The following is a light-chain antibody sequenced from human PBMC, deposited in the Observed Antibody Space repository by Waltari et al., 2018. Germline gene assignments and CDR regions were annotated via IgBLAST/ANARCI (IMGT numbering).Light chain of an antibody. CDR3: QQSYTTPRYT. Sequence: DIRMTQSPSSLSASVGDRVTITCRASQTISRYLNWYHQRPRKAPKLLIYAASTLQGGVPSRFSGSGSGSDFPLTITSLQPEDFGTYYCQQSYTTPRYTFGQGTKLQIK. CDR1: QTISRY. CDR2: AAS. J-gene: IGKJ2*01. V-gene: IGKV1-39*01.